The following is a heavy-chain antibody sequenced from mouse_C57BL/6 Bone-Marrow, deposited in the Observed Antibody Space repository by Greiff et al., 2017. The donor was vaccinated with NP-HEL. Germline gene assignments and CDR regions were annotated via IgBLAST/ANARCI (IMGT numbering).Heavy chain of an antibody. CDR2: LYPGSGNT. Sequence: QVQLQQSGPELVKPGASVKISCKASGYTFTDYYINWVKQRPGQGLEWIGWLYPGSGNTKYNEKFKGKATLTVDTSSSTAYMQLSSLTSEDSAVYVCARDGLWAMDYWGQGTSVTVSS. D-gene: IGHD6-2*01. V-gene: IGHV1-84*01. CDR3: ARDGLWAMDY. J-gene: IGHJ4*01. CDR1: GYTFTDYY.